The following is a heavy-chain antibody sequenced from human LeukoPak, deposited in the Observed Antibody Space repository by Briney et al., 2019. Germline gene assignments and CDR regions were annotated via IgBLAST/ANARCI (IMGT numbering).Heavy chain of an antibody. CDR3: ATSITILIGHYYGMDV. CDR2: ISAGNGNT. V-gene: IGHV1-3*01. D-gene: IGHD3-3*01. J-gene: IGHJ6*02. CDR1: GYTFTSYA. Sequence: ASVKVSCKASGYTFTSYAIHWVRQAPGQRLEWMGWISAGNGNTKYSQNFQGRVTFIRNTSATTAFMELSSLRSEDAAVYYCATSITILIGHYYGMDVWGQGTTVTVSS.